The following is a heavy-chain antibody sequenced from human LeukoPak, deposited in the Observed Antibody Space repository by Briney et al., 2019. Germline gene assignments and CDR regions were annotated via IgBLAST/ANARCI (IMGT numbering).Heavy chain of an antibody. CDR2: ITGSGGST. CDR3: ARDQVECTGGTCQSRVGFDF. D-gene: IGHD2-8*02. J-gene: IGHJ4*02. CDR1: GFTFSNYA. Sequence: GGSLRLSCAASGFTFSNYAMSWVRQAPGRGLEWVSAITGSGGSTYYADSVKGRFTISRDNSKNTLYLQMNSLRAEDTAVYYCARDQVECTGGTCQSRVGFDFWGQGTLVTVSS. V-gene: IGHV3-23*01.